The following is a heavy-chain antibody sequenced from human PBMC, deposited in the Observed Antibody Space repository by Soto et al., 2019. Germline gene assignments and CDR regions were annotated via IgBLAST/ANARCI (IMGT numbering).Heavy chain of an antibody. CDR3: VKDPGAVTGDEYFQH. CDR2: ISSNGGTT. D-gene: IGHD6-19*01. J-gene: IGHJ1*01. V-gene: IGHV3-64D*06. Sequence: GGSLRLSCSASGSTFSSYAMHWVRQAPGKGLEYASGISSNGGTTYNVDSVKGRFIISRDNSKNTLYLQMTSLKTGDTAVYYCVKDPGAVTGDEYFQHWGLGTLVTVSS. CDR1: GSTFSSYA.